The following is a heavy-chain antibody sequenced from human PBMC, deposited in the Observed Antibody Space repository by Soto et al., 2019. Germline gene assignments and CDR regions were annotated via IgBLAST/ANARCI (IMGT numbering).Heavy chain of an antibody. D-gene: IGHD6-6*01. CDR2: IIPIFGTA. CDR3: AVEYSRSYNWFDP. Sequence: SVKVSCKASGGTFSSYAISWVRQAPGQGLEWMGGIIPIFGTANYAQKFQGRVTITADESTSTAYMELSSLRSEDTAVYYCAVEYSRSYNWFDPWGQGTLVTVSS. V-gene: IGHV1-69*13. CDR1: GGTFSSYA. J-gene: IGHJ5*02.